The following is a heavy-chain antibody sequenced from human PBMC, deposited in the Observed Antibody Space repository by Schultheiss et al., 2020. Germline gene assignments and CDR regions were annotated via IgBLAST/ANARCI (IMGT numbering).Heavy chain of an antibody. CDR1: GGSFSGYY. CDR3: ARDWGSSGFYGHFDL. V-gene: IGHV4-34*01. J-gene: IGHJ2*01. D-gene: IGHD3-22*01. CDR2: INHSGST. Sequence: SETMSLTCAVYGGSFSGYYWSWIRQPPGKGLEWIGEINHSGSTNYNPSLKSRVTISVDTSKNQFSLKLSSVTAADTAVYYCARDWGSSGFYGHFDLWGRGTLVTVSS.